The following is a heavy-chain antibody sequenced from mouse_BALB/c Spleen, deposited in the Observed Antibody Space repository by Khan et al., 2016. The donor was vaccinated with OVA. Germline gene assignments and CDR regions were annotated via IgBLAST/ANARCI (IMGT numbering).Heavy chain of an antibody. V-gene: IGHV1S137*01. J-gene: IGHJ2*01. Sequence: QVQLKQSGPELVRPGVSVKISCKGSGYTFTDYSMHWVQQSHAKSLEWIGVISTDSVNTNYNQKFKGKATLNVDKSSSTAYMELARMTAEDSAIYYCSIRDYFDYGGQGTTLTVSS. CDR2: ISTDSVNT. CDR1: GYTFTDYS. CDR3: SIRDYFDY.